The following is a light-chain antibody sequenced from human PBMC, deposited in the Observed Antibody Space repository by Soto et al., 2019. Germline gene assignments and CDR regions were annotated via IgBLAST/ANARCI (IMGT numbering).Light chain of an antibody. CDR3: SSYTSSSTLV. J-gene: IGLJ2*01. V-gene: IGLV2-14*01. Sequence: QSALTQPASVSGSPGQWITLSCTGTSSDVGGYNYVSWYQQHPGKAPKLMIYDVSNRPSGVSNRFSGSKSGNTASLTISGLQAEYEADYYCSSYTSSSTLVFGGGTKLTVL. CDR1: SSDVGGYNY. CDR2: DVS.